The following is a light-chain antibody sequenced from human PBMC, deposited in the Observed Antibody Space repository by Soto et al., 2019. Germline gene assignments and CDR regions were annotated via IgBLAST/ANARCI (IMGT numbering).Light chain of an antibody. V-gene: IGKV3-15*01. CDR2: GAS. J-gene: IGKJ3*01. CDR1: QSVYNN. CDR3: HQYNNWPPFT. Sequence: EIVMTQSPATLSVSPGERATLSCRASQSVYNNLEWYQQKPDQATRLLIYGASTRATGIPARFSGSGSGTEVSHTISSLQSEDFAVYYYHQYNNWPPFTYGPGTKVDI.